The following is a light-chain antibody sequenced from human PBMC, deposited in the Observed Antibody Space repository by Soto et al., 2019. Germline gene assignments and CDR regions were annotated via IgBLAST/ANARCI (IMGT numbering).Light chain of an antibody. Sequence: EILLTQSPATLSLSPGEISTLCGGSSPSSTNYLAWYQQKPGQPPRLLSYAAFNRAAGIPARFSGSGSGTDFTLTISSLEPEDSAVYYCQQRNIWPPVTFGQGTRLEIK. CDR3: QQRNIWPPVT. V-gene: IGKV3-11*01. CDR2: AAF. J-gene: IGKJ5*01. CDR1: PSSTNY.